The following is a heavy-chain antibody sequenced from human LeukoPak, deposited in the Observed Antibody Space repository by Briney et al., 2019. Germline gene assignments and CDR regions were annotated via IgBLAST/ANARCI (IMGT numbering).Heavy chain of an antibody. Sequence: GGSLRLSCAASGFTFSDYYMSWIRQAPGKGLEWVSYISSSGSTIYYADSVKGRFTISRDTAKNSLLLQMNSLRAEDTAVYYCARGRVRYYYDSSGYYYLRSESYFDYWGQGTLVTVSS. J-gene: IGHJ4*02. V-gene: IGHV3-11*04. CDR1: GFTFSDYY. CDR3: ARGRVRYYYDSSGYYYLRSESYFDY. D-gene: IGHD3-22*01. CDR2: ISSSGSTI.